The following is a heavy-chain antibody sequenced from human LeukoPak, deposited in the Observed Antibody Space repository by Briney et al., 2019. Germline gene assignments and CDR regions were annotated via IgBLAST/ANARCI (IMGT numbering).Heavy chain of an antibody. J-gene: IGHJ4*02. V-gene: IGHV3-9*01. D-gene: IGHD3-22*01. CDR1: GFTFDEYA. CDR3: AERGVVIRVILVGFHKEAYYFDS. CDR2: ISWNSGSI. Sequence: PGGSLRLSCAATGFTFDEYAMHRVRQAPGKGLEWVSGISWNSGSIDYADSVKGRFTISRDNPKNTLYLQMNSLRAEDTAVYFCAERGVVIRVILVGFHKEAYYFDSWGQGALVTVSS.